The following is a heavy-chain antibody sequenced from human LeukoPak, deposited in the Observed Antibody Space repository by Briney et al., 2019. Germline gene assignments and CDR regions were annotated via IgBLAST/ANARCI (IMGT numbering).Heavy chain of an antibody. J-gene: IGHJ6*02. D-gene: IGHD6-13*01. CDR3: ARDGESSYYYYGMDV. Sequence: GSLRLSCAASGFTFSSYAMSWVRQPPGKGLEWIGEINHSGSTNYNPSLKSRVTISVDTSKNQFSLKLSSVTAADTAVYYCARDGESSYYYYGMDVWGQGTTVTVSS. CDR2: INHSGST. CDR1: GFTFSSYA. V-gene: IGHV4-34*01.